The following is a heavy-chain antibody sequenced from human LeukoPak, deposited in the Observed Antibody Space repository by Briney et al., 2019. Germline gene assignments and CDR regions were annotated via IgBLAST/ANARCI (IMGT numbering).Heavy chain of an antibody. CDR3: VRDPTWGSFDF. CDR1: GYSISSGYY. D-gene: IGHD2/OR15-2a*01. Sequence: SETLSLTCTVSGYSISSGYYWGWIRQPPGKGLEWIGSGSTYYNPSLKSRVTISVDTSKNQFSLKLSSVTAADTAVYYCVRDPTWGSFDFWGQGTLVTVAS. V-gene: IGHV4-38-2*02. CDR2: SGST. J-gene: IGHJ4*02.